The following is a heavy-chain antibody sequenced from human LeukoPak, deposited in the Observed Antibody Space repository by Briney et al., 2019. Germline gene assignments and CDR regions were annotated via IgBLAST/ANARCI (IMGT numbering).Heavy chain of an antibody. CDR3: AKSARLRYFDWLLSYYYYGMDV. D-gene: IGHD3-9*01. J-gene: IGHJ6*02. V-gene: IGHV3-23*01. CDR1: GFTFSSYA. CDR2: ISGSGGST. Sequence: PGASLGLSCAASGFTFSSYAMSWVRQAPGKGLEWVSAISGSGGSTYYADSVKGRFTISRDNSKNTLYLQMNSLRAEDTAVYYCAKSARLRYFDWLLSYYYYGMDVWGQGTTVTVSS.